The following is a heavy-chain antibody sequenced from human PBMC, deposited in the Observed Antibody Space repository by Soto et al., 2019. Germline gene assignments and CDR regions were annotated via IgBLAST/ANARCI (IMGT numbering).Heavy chain of an antibody. D-gene: IGHD1-26*01. J-gene: IGHJ4*02. CDR2: IKSKSAGETT. CDR3: SIGSPFSGSVFDY. V-gene: IGHV3-15*05. Sequence: EVQLVESGGGLVKPGGSLRLSCAASGFSFRTTWMAWVRQAPGKGLEWVGRIKSKSAGETTDYADPVKGRFTISRDDSKDTLYRHMDSLETGDTAVYYCSIGSPFSGSVFDYWGQGTLVTVSS. CDR1: GFSFRTTW.